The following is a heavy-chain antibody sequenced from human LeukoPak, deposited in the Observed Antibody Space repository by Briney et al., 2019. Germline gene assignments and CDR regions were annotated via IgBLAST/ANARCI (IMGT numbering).Heavy chain of an antibody. V-gene: IGHV3-30*02. CDR1: RFTFSSYG. CDR3: LRGDRRDY. J-gene: IGHJ4*02. Sequence: GGSLRLSCAASRFTFSSYGMHWVRQAPGKGLEWVAYIQYDGSNEQYADSVKGRFSISRDSSKNILYLQMNSLRVEDTAVYYCLRGDRRDYWGQGTLVTVSS. CDR2: IQYDGSNE.